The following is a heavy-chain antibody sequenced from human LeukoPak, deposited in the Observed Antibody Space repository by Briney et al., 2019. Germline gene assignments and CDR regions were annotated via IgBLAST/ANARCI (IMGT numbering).Heavy chain of an antibody. J-gene: IGHJ4*02. V-gene: IGHV3-74*01. Sequence: GGSLRLSCAASGFIFRNYWMHWVRQAPGKGLVWVARINPNGITTTYTDSVKGRFTISRDNSKNTLYLQMNSLRAEDTAVYYCARDTYSSSWSFGYYFDYWGQGTLVTVSS. CDR2: INPNGITT. CDR3: ARDTYSSSWSFGYYFDY. D-gene: IGHD6-13*01. CDR1: GFIFRNYW.